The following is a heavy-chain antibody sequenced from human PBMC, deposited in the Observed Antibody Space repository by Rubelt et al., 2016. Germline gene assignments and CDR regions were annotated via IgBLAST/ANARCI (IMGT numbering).Heavy chain of an antibody. CDR3: ARGESIGGSYYGTGAYRS. D-gene: IGHD1-26*01. V-gene: IGHV4-39*01. J-gene: IGHJ5*02. CDR2: IYYSGST. Sequence: LQLQEWGPGLVKPSETLSLTCTVSGGSISSSSYYWGWIRQPPGKGLEWIGSIYYSGSTLYNPSLKGRVTISVDTSKNQFSLKVTSVTAADTAVYYCARGESIGGSYYGTGAYRSWGQGTLVTVSS. CDR1: GGSISSSSYY.